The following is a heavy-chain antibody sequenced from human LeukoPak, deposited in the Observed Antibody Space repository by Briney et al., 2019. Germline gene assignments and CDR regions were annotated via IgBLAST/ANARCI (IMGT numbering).Heavy chain of an antibody. V-gene: IGHV4-59*01. J-gene: IGHJ6*03. Sequence: LETLSLTCTVSGGSISSYYRSWIRQPPGKGLEWIGYIYYSGSTNYNPSLKSRVTISVDTSKNQFSLKLSSVTAADTAVYYCARAPRYYYYYYMDVWGKGTTVTVSS. CDR1: GGSISSYY. CDR2: IYYSGST. CDR3: ARAPRYYYYYYMDV.